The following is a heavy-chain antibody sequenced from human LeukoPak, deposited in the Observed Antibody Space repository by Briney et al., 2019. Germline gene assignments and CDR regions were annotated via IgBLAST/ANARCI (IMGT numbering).Heavy chain of an antibody. D-gene: IGHD1-26*01. V-gene: IGHV1-18*01. CDR2: ISAYNGNT. CDR3: ARSEVRELLGAFDI. Sequence: ASVKVSCKASGYTFTSYGISWVRQAPGQGLEWMGWISAYNGNTNYAQKLQRRVTMTTDTSTSTAYMEPRSLRSDDTAVYYCARSEVRELLGAFDIWGQGTMVTVSS. J-gene: IGHJ3*02. CDR1: GYTFTSYG.